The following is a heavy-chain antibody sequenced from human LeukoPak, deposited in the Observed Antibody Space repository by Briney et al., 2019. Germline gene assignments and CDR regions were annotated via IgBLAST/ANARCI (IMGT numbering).Heavy chain of an antibody. CDR2: ISYTGTYI. D-gene: IGHD3-10*01. J-gene: IGHJ4*02. CDR1: AFSLNAYN. CDR3: ARVRHYYGSGSSDY. Sequence: GGSLRLSCAASAFSLNAYNMNWVRQAPGKGLEWVSSISYTGTYIYYADSVKGRFTISRDNAKNSLYLQMNSLRAEDTAVYYCARVRHYYGSGSSDYWGQGTLVTVSS. V-gene: IGHV3-21*01.